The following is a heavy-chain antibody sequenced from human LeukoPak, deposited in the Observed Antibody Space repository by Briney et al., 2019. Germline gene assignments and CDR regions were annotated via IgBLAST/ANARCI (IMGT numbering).Heavy chain of an antibody. CDR3: ARHKGYCSSTSCSLPYYYYMDV. D-gene: IGHD2-2*01. CDR2: IYTSGST. V-gene: IGHV4-59*10. CDR1: GGSFSGYY. J-gene: IGHJ6*03. Sequence: SETLSLTCAVYGGSFSGYYWSWIRQPPGKGLEWIGRIYTSGSTNYNPSLKSRVTISVDTSKNQFSLKLSSVTAADTAVYYCARHKGYCSSTSCSLPYYYYMDVWGKGTTVTVSS.